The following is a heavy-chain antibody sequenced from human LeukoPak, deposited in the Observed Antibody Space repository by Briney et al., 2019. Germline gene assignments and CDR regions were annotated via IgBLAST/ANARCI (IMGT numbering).Heavy chain of an antibody. CDR1: GGSISSYY. CDR3: ATNDYYSSPTDTFDI. J-gene: IGHJ3*02. CDR2: IYYSGST. D-gene: IGHD3-22*01. V-gene: IGHV4-59*01. Sequence: SETLSLTCTVSGGSISSYYWSWIRQPPGKGLEWIGYIYYSGSTNYNPSLKSRVTISVDTSKNQFSLKLSSVTAADTAVYYCATNDYYSSPTDTFDIWGRGTMVTVSS.